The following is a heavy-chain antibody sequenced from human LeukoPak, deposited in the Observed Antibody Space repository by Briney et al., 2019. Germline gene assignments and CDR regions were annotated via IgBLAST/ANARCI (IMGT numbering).Heavy chain of an antibody. CDR1: GFTFSTYA. V-gene: IGHV3-23*01. CDR3: AKVTDYGDYIYWHFDL. D-gene: IGHD4-17*01. CDR2: ISGSGDNT. J-gene: IGHJ2*01. Sequence: EGSLRLSCAASGFTFSTYAMNWVRQAPGKGLEWVSAISGSGDNTYYAESVKGRFTISRDNSKNTLYLQMNSLRAEDTAVYYCAKVTDYGDYIYWHFDLWGRGTLVTVSS.